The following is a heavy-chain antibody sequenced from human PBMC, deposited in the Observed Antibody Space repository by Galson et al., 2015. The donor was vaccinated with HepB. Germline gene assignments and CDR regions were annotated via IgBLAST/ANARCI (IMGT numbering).Heavy chain of an antibody. CDR2: TYYRSKWYN. V-gene: IGHV6-1*01. D-gene: IGHD6-19*01. CDR1: GDSVSSNSAA. Sequence: CAISGDSVSSNSAAWNWIRQSPSRGLEWLGRTYYRSKWYNDYAVSVKSRITINPDTSKNQFSLQLNSVTPEDTAVYYCARGPLQWLGSNYYYMDVWGKGTTVTVSS. J-gene: IGHJ6*03. CDR3: ARGPLQWLGSNYYYMDV.